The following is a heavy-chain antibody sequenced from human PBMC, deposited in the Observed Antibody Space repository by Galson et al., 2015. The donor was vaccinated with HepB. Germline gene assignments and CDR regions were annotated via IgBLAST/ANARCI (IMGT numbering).Heavy chain of an antibody. CDR1: GFTFSSYA. CDR3: ARDWTTGY. V-gene: IGHV3-30-3*01. CDR2: ISYDGSNK. J-gene: IGHJ4*02. Sequence: SLRLSCAASGFTFSSYAMYWVRQAPGKGLEWVAVISYDGSNKYYADSVKGRFTISRDNSKNTLYLQMNSLRAEDTAVYYCARDWTTGYWGQGTLVTVSS. D-gene: IGHD3/OR15-3a*01.